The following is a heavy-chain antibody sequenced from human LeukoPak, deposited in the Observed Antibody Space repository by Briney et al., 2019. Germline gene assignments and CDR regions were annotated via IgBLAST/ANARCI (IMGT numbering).Heavy chain of an antibody. CDR2: INPGGGST. D-gene: IGHD4-11*01. V-gene: IGHV1-46*01. CDR3: ARGTVTSPPGFDY. CDR1: GYTFSSHY. Sequence: VSVKVSCKASGYTFSSHYMHWVRQAPGQGLEWMGIINPGGGSTTYAQKFQGRVTMTRDTSTSTVYMELSSLRSEDTGVYYCARGTVTSPPGFDYWGQGTLVTVSS. J-gene: IGHJ4*02.